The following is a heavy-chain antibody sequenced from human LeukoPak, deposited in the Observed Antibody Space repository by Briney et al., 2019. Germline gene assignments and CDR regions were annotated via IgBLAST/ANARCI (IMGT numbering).Heavy chain of an antibody. CDR1: GGSFSGYY. D-gene: IGHD3-10*01. Sequence: SETLSLTCAVYGGSFSGYYWSWIRQPPGKGLEWIGEINHSGSTNYNPSLKSRVTISVDTSKNQFSLKLSSVTAADTAVYYCARSTIFRSGRGFDPWGQGTLVTVSS. CDR3: ARSTIFRSGRGFDP. CDR2: INHSGST. J-gene: IGHJ5*02. V-gene: IGHV4-34*01.